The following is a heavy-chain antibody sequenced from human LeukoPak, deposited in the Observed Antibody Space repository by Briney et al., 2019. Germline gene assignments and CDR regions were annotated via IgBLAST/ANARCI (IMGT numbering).Heavy chain of an antibody. V-gene: IGHV4-39*02. Sequence: SETLSLTCSVSGASLSTSPYYWGWIRQPPGKGLEWIGNIYYTGSTYYNVSLNSRVTISIDTSKNQFSLKLSSVTAADTAVYYCARDSNLLWFGEDRGEDRFDPWGQGTLVTVSS. CDR2: IYYTGST. J-gene: IGHJ5*02. CDR1: GASLSTSPYY. D-gene: IGHD3-10*01. CDR3: ARDSNLLWFGEDRGEDRFDP.